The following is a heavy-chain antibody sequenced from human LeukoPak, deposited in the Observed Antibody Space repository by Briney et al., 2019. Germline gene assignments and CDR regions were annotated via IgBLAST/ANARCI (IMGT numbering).Heavy chain of an antibody. J-gene: IGHJ3*02. D-gene: IGHD3-10*01. V-gene: IGHV4-59*12. CDR1: GGSISSYY. CDR3: AKSNGYGLIDI. CDR2: IFYSGST. Sequence: SETLSLTCTVSGGSISSYYWSWIRQPPGKALEWIGNIFYSGSTYYSPSLKSRVTISLDTSRNQFSLKLNSVTAADTAVYYCAKSNGYGLIDIWGQGTTVTVSS.